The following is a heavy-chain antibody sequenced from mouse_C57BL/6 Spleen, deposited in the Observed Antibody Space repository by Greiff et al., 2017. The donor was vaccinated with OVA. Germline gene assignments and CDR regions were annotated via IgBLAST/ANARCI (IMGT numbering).Heavy chain of an antibody. CDR3: ARGTTVVAGAMDY. D-gene: IGHD1-1*01. CDR1: GYTFTSYW. Sequence: VQLQQPGAELVRPGSSVKLSCKASGYTFTSYWMHWVKQRPIQGLEWIGNIDPSDSETHYNQKFKDKATLTVDKSSSTAYMQLSSLTCEDSAVYYCARGTTVVAGAMDYWGQGTSVTVSS. CDR2: IDPSDSET. V-gene: IGHV1-52*01. J-gene: IGHJ4*01.